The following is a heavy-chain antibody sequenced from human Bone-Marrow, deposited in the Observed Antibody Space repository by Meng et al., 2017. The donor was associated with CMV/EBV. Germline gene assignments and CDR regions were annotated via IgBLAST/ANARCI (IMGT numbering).Heavy chain of an antibody. V-gene: IGHV3-9*01. CDR2: ISWNGGSI. J-gene: IGHJ4*02. Sequence: GGSLRLSCAASGFTFDDYAMHWVRQPPGKGLEWVSGISWNGGSIDYVDSVRGRFTISRDNERNSVYLLMDSLKVEDTAKYYCVKGTGYDILTGYLDYWGRGALVTVSS. CDR3: VKGTGYDILTGYLDY. CDR1: GFTFDDYA. D-gene: IGHD3-9*01.